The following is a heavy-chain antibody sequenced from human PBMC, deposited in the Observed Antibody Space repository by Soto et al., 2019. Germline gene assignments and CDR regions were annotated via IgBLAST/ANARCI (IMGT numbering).Heavy chain of an antibody. Sequence: QVQLVESGGGVVQPGRSLRLSCAASGFTFNTYAMHWVRQAPGKGLEWVAVISYDGSNKYYADSVKGRFAISRDNSESTLYLQINSLRTEDTAVYYCARGRSSYSSQNYLYSWGQGTLVTVSS. V-gene: IGHV3-30*09. CDR2: ISYDGSNK. D-gene: IGHD6-13*01. CDR3: ARGRSSYSSQNYLYS. J-gene: IGHJ4*02. CDR1: GFTFNTYA.